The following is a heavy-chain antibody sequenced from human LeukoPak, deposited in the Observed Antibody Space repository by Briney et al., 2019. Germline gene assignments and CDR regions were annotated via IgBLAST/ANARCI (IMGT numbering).Heavy chain of an antibody. V-gene: IGHV4-34*01. CDR1: GGAFSGYS. CDR3: ARGRSYEYGDYDY. J-gene: IGHJ4*02. Sequence: SETLSLTCAVYGGAFSGYSWSWIRQPPGKGLEWIGENDPNGTTNYNPSLKSRVTLSEDTSKNQFSLNLNSVTAADTAIYYCARGRSYEYGDYDYWGQGMLVTVSS. D-gene: IGHD4-17*01. CDR2: NDPNGTT.